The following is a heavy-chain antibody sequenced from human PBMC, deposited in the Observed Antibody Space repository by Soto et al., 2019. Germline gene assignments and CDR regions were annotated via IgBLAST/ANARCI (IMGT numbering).Heavy chain of an antibody. CDR1: GFTVSSNY. V-gene: IGHV3-53*01. J-gene: IGHJ4*02. CDR3: ARVSTSLLTSFDY. D-gene: IGHD2-2*01. CDR2: IYSGGST. Sequence: VGSLRLSCAASGFTVSSNYMSWVRQAPGKGLEWVSVIYSGGSTYYADSVKGRFTISRDNSKNTLYLQMNSLRAEDTAVYYCARVSTSLLTSFDYWGQGTLVTVSS.